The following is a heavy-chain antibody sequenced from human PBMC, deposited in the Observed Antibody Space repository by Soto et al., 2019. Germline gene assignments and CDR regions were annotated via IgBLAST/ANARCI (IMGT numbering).Heavy chain of an antibody. Sequence: SETLSLTCTVSGGSISGYYWSWIRQPPGKGLEWIGYIYYRGSTHYNPSLKSRVTISVDTSKNQFSLKLSSVTAADTAVYYCARDAPSSSYFDYWGQGTLVTVSS. D-gene: IGHD2-2*01. CDR2: IYYRGST. CDR1: GGSISGYY. CDR3: ARDAPSSSYFDY. V-gene: IGHV4-59*01. J-gene: IGHJ4*02.